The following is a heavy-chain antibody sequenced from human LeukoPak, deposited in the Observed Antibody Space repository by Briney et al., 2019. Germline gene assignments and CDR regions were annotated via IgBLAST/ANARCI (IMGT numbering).Heavy chain of an antibody. CDR3: AKGEGYSFDY. V-gene: IGHV3-30*02. D-gene: IGHD2-15*01. J-gene: IGHJ4*02. CDR1: GFTFSSYG. CDR2: IRYDGSYK. Sequence: GGSLRLSCAASGFTFSSYGMHWVRHTPGKGLEWVTFIRYDGSYKYYADSVKGRFTISRDNSKNTLYLQMNSLRTEDTAVYYCAKGEGYSFDYWGQGTLVTVAS.